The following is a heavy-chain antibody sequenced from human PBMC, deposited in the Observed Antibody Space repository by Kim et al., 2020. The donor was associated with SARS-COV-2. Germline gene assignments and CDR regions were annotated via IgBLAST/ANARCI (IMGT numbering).Heavy chain of an antibody. J-gene: IGHJ4*02. D-gene: IGHD6-19*01. CDR3: AKDDESSGWPTFDY. Sequence: EGSVKGLFTVSRDNAKNTLYLQMDNMRVEDTALYYWAKDDESSGWPTFDYWGQGTQVTVSS. V-gene: IGHV3-23*01.